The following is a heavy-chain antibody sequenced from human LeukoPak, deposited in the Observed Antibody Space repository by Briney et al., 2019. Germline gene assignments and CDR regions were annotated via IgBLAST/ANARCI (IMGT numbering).Heavy chain of an antibody. D-gene: IGHD3-9*01. J-gene: IGHJ6*03. V-gene: IGHV1-8*02. Sequence: GASVKVSCKASGYTFTSYHINWVRQATGQGLEWMGWMNPNSGNTGYAQKFQGRVTMTRNTAISTAYMELSSLRSEDTAVYYCARSYVLRYFDWLSTTYYMDVWGKGTTATISS. CDR3: ARSYVLRYFDWLSTTYYMDV. CDR1: GYTFTSYH. CDR2: MNPNSGNT.